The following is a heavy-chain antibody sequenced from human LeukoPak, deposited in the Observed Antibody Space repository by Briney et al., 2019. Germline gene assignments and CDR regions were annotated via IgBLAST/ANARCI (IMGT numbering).Heavy chain of an antibody. CDR1: GGTFSSYA. CDR3: ARDRGTTFDAFDI. J-gene: IGHJ3*02. D-gene: IGHD1-14*01. V-gene: IGHV1-69*05. Sequence: ASVKVSCKASGGTFSSYAISWVRQAPGQGLEWMGGIIPIFGKANYAQKFQGRVTITTDESTSTAYMELSSLRSEDTAVYYCARDRGTTFDAFDIWGQGTMVTVSS. CDR2: IIPIFGKA.